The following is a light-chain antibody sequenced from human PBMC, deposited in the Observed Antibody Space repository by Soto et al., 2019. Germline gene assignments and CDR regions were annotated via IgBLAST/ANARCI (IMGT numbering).Light chain of an antibody. V-gene: IGLV1-40*01. J-gene: IGLJ1*01. CDR3: QSYDSSLSGYV. CDR1: SSNIGAGYD. CDR2: GDS. Sequence: QSVLTQPPSVSGAPGQRVTISCTGSSSNIGAGYDVHWYQQLPGTAPKLLIYGDSNRPSGVPDRFSGSNSGTSASLAITGLQAEDEADYYCQSYDSSLSGYVFCTGTKVTVL.